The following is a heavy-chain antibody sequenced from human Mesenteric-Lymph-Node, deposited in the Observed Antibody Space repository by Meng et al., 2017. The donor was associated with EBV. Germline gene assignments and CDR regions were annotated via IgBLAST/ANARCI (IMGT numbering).Heavy chain of an antibody. CDR3: ARVLGHYDTSGRADFFQD. J-gene: IGHJ1*01. Sequence: VQSGTEVKKPGSSVGVSCKASGGIFSSQGISWVRQAPGQGLEWMGGIIPMLGTGKYAQKFQGRVTITADESTSTVYMELNSLRSEDTAVYYCARVLGHYDTSGRADFFQDWGQGTLVTVSS. D-gene: IGHD3-22*01. CDR2: IIPMLGTG. CDR1: GGIFSSQG. V-gene: IGHV1-69*01.